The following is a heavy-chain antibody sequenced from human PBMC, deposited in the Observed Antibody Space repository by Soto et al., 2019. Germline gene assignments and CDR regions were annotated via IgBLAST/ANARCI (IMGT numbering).Heavy chain of an antibody. CDR3: SRGGGWSQQRTFDI. CDR1: GCSITSYY. V-gene: IGHV4-59*01. D-gene: IGHD6-13*01. CDR2: IYYSGRT. Sequence: SETLSLTCTVSGCSITSYYWNWIRQPPGKGLEWMGHIYYSGRTNYNPSLKSRVIISVDSSKNQFSLRLSSVTAADTAGYYCSRGGGWSQQRTFDIWGQGTMVTVSS. J-gene: IGHJ3*02.